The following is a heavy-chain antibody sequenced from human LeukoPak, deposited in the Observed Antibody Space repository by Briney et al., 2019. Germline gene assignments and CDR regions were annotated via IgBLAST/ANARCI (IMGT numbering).Heavy chain of an antibody. CDR3: ARDLGGWELLLGFDY. D-gene: IGHD1-26*01. J-gene: IGHJ4*02. CDR2: ISSSSSTI. Sequence: GGSLRLSCAASGFTFSSYSMNWVRQAPGKGLEWVSYISSSSSTIYYADSVKGRFTISRDNAKNSLYLQMNSLRAEDTAVYYCARDLGGWELLLGFDYWGQGTLVTVSS. V-gene: IGHV3-48*01. CDR1: GFTFSSYS.